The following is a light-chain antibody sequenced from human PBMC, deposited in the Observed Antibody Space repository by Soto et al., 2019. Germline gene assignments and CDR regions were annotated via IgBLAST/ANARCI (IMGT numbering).Light chain of an antibody. J-gene: IGLJ1*01. V-gene: IGLV2-18*02. CDR1: STDFVSYNR. Sequence: QSVLTQPPSVSGSPGQSVTISCTGTSTDFVSYNRVSWYQQPPGTAPKLIIYEASNRPSGVPDRFSGSKSGNTASLTISGLQADDEADYYCSSYTISSTYVFGTGTKLTVL. CDR3: SSYTISSTYV. CDR2: EAS.